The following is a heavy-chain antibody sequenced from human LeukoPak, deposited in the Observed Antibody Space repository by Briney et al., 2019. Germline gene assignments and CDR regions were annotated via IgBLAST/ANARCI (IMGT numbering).Heavy chain of an antibody. Sequence: AGGSLRLSGAASGFTFSSYSMNWVRQAPGKGLEWVSSISSSSSYIYYADSVKGRFTISRDNAKNSLYLQMNSLRAEDTAVYYCARFLRAVPFDYWGQGTLVTVSS. J-gene: IGHJ4*02. CDR3: ARFLRAVPFDY. CDR1: GFTFSSYS. V-gene: IGHV3-21*01. CDR2: ISSSSSYI.